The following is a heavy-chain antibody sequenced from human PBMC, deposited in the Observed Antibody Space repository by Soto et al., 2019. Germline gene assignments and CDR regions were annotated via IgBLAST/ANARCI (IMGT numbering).Heavy chain of an antibody. Sequence: EVQLVESGGGLVQPGGSLRLSCAASGFTFSSYWMSWVRQAPGKGLEWVAIIKEDGSVKYYVDSVKGRFTISRDNARNSLYLQMNSRRAEDTAVYYCATPKRGSSFDNWGQGTLVTVSS. CDR1: GFTFSSYW. CDR2: IKEDGSVK. V-gene: IGHV3-7*05. CDR3: ATPKRGSSFDN. D-gene: IGHD3-10*01. J-gene: IGHJ4*02.